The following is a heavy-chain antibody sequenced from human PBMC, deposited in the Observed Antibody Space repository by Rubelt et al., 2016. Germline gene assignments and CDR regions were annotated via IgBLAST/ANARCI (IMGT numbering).Heavy chain of an antibody. Sequence: QMQLVQSGSEVKKPGTSVKVSCKASGFTFTSSAVQWVRQARGQRLEWIGWLVVGSGNTNYAQKFQERVTITRDMSTSTAYMELSSLRSEDTAVYYCAADSGYGPSMDVWGQGTTVTVSS. J-gene: IGHJ6*02. CDR2: LVVGSGNT. CDR3: AADSGYGPSMDV. D-gene: IGHD5-12*01. V-gene: IGHV1-58*01. CDR1: GFTFTSSA.